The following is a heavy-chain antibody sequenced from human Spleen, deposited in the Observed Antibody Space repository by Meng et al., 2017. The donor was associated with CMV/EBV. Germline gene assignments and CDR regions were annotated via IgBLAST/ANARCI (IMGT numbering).Heavy chain of an antibody. Sequence: TCTVSGGSINMSSYYWGWIRQPPGKGLEYIGSAFYSGSTYYNPSLKSRVTISVDTSKNHFSLKLGSVTAADTAIYYCATLRLEQPVDWGRGTLVTSPQ. J-gene: IGHJ4*02. CDR1: GGSINMSSYY. V-gene: IGHV4-39*07. CDR2: AFYSGST. D-gene: IGHD1-1*01. CDR3: ATLRLEQPVD.